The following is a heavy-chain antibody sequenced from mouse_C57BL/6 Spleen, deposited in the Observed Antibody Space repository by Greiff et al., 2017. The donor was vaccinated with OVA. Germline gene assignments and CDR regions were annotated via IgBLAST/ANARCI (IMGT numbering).Heavy chain of an antibody. J-gene: IGHJ3*01. CDR3: ARHEAYGSSPFAY. D-gene: IGHD1-1*01. Sequence: EVQLVESGGGLVQPGGSLKLSCAASGFTFSDYYMYWVRQTPEKRLEWVAYISNGGGSTYYPDTVKGRFTISRDNAKNTLYLQMSRLKSEDTAMYYCARHEAYGSSPFAYWGQGTLVTVSA. CDR2: ISNGGGST. V-gene: IGHV5-12*01. CDR1: GFTFSDYY.